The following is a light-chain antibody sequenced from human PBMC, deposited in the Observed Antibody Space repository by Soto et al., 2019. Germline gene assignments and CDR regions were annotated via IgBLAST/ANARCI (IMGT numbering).Light chain of an antibody. J-gene: IGKJ4*01. CDR3: QQYNKWPPIT. V-gene: IGKV3-15*01. CDR2: GAS. CDR1: QSVSSN. Sequence: MTQSPVTLSLSPGEKATLSSRASQSVSSNLDWYQQKPGQAPRLLIYGASTRATGIPARFSGSGSGTEFTLTISSLQSEDFAVYYCQQYNKWPPITFGGGTKVDIK.